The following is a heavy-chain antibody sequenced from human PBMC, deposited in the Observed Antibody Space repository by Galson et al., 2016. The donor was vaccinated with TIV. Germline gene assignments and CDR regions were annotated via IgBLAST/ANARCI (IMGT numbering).Heavy chain of an antibody. D-gene: IGHD3-3*01. CDR3: ATVHSGGGFFYFYYMDV. Sequence: SVKVSCEASRNTFTSYDISWVRQAPGQGLEWMGWMHPNSDNGGSAQKFQGRVSMTRNISISTVYMELSSLKSEDTAVYYCATVHSGGGFFYFYYMDVWGEGTTVTVSS. V-gene: IGHV1-8*01. CDR1: RNTFTSYD. J-gene: IGHJ6*03. CDR2: MHPNSDNG.